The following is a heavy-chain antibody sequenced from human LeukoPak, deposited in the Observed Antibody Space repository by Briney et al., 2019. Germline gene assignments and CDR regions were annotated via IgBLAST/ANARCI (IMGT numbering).Heavy chain of an antibody. CDR1: GGSISSYY. J-gene: IGHJ4*02. Sequence: SETLSLTCTVSGGSISSYYWSWIRQPPGKGLEWIGYIYYSGSTNYNPSLKSRVTLSVDTSKNQFSLKLSSVTAADTAVYYCAGVRYYDFWSGYYYFDYWGQGTPVTVSS. V-gene: IGHV4-59*01. CDR2: IYYSGST. CDR3: AGVRYYDFWSGYYYFDY. D-gene: IGHD3-3*01.